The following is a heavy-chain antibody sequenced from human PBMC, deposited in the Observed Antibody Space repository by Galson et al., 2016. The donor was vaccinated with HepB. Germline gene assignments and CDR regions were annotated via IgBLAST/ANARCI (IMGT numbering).Heavy chain of an antibody. CDR1: RFIFRGYW. J-gene: IGHJ5*02. CDR3: SRDRLFMADT. CDR2: INGDGTTT. V-gene: IGHV3-74*01. Sequence: SLRLSCAAPRFIFRGYWMQWVRQAPGKGLMWVARINGDGTTTVYADSVKGRFTISRDSAKNTLYLQMTSLRAEDTAVYYCSRDRLFMADTWGQGTLVIVSS. D-gene: IGHD2-15*01.